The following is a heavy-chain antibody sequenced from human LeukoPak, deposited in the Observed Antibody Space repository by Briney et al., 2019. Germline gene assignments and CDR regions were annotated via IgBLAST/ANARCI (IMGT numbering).Heavy chain of an antibody. D-gene: IGHD1-1*01. CDR1: GGTFSSYA. CDR2: IIPILGIA. Sequence: GASVKVSCKASGGTFSSYAISWVRQAPGQGLEWMGRIIPILGIANYAQKFQGRVTITADKSTSTAYMELSSLRSEDTAVYYCATTQTPFSHYYYMDVWGKGTTVTVSS. J-gene: IGHJ6*03. CDR3: ATTQTPFSHYYYMDV. V-gene: IGHV1-69*04.